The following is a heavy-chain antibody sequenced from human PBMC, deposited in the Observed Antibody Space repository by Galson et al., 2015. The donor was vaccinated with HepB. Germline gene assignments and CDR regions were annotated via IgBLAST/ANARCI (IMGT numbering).Heavy chain of an antibody. CDR3: ARGKRWELLRVDY. CDR2: ISYDGSNK. V-gene: IGHV3-30*04. CDR1: GFTFSSYA. J-gene: IGHJ4*02. Sequence: LRLSCAASGFTFSSYAMHWVRQAPGKGLEWVAVISYDGSNKYYADSVKGRFTISRDNSKNTLYLQMNSLRAEDTAVYYCARGKRWELLRVDYWGQGTLVTVSS. D-gene: IGHD1-26*01.